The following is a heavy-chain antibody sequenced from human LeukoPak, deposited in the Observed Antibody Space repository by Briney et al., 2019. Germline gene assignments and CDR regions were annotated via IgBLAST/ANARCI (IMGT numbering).Heavy chain of an antibody. J-gene: IGHJ4*02. CDR2: ISGSSSAV. CDR1: GFTFSSYS. V-gene: IGHV3-48*02. Sequence: GGSLRLSCAASGFTFSSYSMNWVRQAPGKGLEWVSYISGSSSAVHYADSVKGRFTISRDNAKNSLYLQMNSLRDEDTAVYYCARDENWAFDYWGQGTLVTVSS. D-gene: IGHD7-27*01. CDR3: ARDENWAFDY.